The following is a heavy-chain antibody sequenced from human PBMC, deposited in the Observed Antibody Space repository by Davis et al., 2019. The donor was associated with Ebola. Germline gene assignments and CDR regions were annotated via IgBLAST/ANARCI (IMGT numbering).Heavy chain of an antibody. D-gene: IGHD3-22*01. V-gene: IGHV3-7*01. J-gene: IGHJ3*02. CDR1: GFTFSSYW. CDR3: ARESYYDTSGSEATAFDI. CDR2: IKQDGSEK. Sequence: GGSLRLSCAASGFTFSSYWMSWVRQAPGKGLEWVANIKQDGSEKYYVDSVKGRFTISRDNAKNSLYLQMNSLRAEDTAVYYCARESYYDTSGSEATAFDIWGQGTMVTVSS.